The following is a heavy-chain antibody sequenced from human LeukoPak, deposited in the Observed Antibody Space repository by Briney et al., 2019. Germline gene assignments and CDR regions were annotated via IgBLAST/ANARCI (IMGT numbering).Heavy chain of an antibody. CDR2: INPNSGGT. D-gene: IGHD3-22*01. CDR3: ARDYPHYYDSSGYYPGYFDY. Sequence: ASVKVSCKASGYTFNGYYMHWVRQAPGQGLEWMGWINPNSGGTNYAQKFQGRVTMTRDTSISTAYMELSRLRSDDTAVYYCARDYPHYYDSSGYYPGYFDYWGQGTLVTVSS. CDR1: GYTFNGYY. J-gene: IGHJ4*02. V-gene: IGHV1-2*02.